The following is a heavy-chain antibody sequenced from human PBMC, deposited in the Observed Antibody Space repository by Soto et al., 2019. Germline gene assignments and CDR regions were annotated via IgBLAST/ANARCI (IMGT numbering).Heavy chain of an antibody. CDR1: GFTFSSYG. CDR2: ISYDGSNK. V-gene: IGHV3-30*18. Sequence: PGGSLRLSCAASGFTFSSYGMHWVRQAPGKGLEWVAVISYDGSNKYYADSVKGRFTISRDNSKNTLYLQMNSLRAEDTAVYYCAKVGVLLFGRPYYYYGMEVWGQGTTVTVS. J-gene: IGHJ6*02. CDR3: AKVGVLLFGRPYYYYGMEV. D-gene: IGHD3-10*01.